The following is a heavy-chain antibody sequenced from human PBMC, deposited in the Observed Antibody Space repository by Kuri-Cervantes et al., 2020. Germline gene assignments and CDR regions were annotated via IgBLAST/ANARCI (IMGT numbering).Heavy chain of an antibody. Sequence: SETLSLTCTVSGGSISSYYWSWIRQPAGKGLEWIGRIYTSGSTNYNPSLKSRVTMSVDTSKNQFSLKLSSVTAADTAVYYCASGEAPAAGSEDYGMDVWGQGTTVTVSS. CDR1: GGSISSYY. CDR3: ASGEAPAAGSEDYGMDV. D-gene: IGHD6-13*01. V-gene: IGHV4-4*07. CDR2: IYTSGST. J-gene: IGHJ6*02.